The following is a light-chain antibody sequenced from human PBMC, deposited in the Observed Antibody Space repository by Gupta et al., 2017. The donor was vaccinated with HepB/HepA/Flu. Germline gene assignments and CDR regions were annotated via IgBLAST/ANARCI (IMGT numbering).Light chain of an antibody. V-gene: IGLV1-40*01. J-gene: IGLJ1*01. CDR3: QSYDNSLSGLYV. Sequence: QSVLTQPPAVSGAPGQRLTLSCTGRSSNIGANYDVHWYQQLPGTAPKLNIPRNGNRPSWVPDRFSGSKSGTSASLAITGLQAEDEADYYGQSYDNSLSGLYVFGTGTKVTVL. CDR1: SSNIGANYD. CDR2: RNG.